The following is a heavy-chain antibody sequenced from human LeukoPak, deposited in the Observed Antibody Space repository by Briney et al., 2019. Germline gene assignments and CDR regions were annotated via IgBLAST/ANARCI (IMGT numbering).Heavy chain of an antibody. D-gene: IGHD5-18*01. CDR2: IYSGGST. Sequence: GGSLRLSCAASGFTVSSNYMSWVRQAPGEGLEWVSVIYSGGSTYYADSVKGRFTISRDNSKNTLYLQMNSLRAEDTAVYYCAREKLWTYYWYFDLWGRGTLVTVSS. J-gene: IGHJ2*01. CDR3: AREKLWTYYWYFDL. CDR1: GFTVSSNY. V-gene: IGHV3-53*01.